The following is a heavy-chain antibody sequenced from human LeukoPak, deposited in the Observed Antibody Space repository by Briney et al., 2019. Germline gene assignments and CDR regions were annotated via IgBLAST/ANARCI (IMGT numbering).Heavy chain of an antibody. Sequence: ASVQVSCKASGYTFKDYHIFWVRQAPGQGLEWMGWINTNTGNPTYAQGFTGRFVFSLDTSVSTAYLQINSLKAEDTAVYYCARVRSGWDTDLWGRGTLVTVSS. V-gene: IGHV7-4-1*02. CDR1: GYTFKDYH. J-gene: IGHJ2*01. CDR3: ARVRSGWDTDL. CDR2: INTNTGNP. D-gene: IGHD5-18*01.